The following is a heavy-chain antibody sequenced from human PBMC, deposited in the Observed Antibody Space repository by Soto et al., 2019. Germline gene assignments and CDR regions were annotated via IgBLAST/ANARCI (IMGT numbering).Heavy chain of an antibody. J-gene: IGHJ5*02. CDR2: IYHSGST. CDR1: GGSISRGGFS. CDR3: ARVPDR. Sequence: SETLSLTCAVSGGSISRGGFSWSWIRQPPGKGLEWIGYIYHSGSTYYNPSLKSRVTISVDRSKNQFSLKLSSVTAADTAVYYCARVPDRWGQGTLVTVSS. V-gene: IGHV4-30-2*01. D-gene: IGHD2-2*01.